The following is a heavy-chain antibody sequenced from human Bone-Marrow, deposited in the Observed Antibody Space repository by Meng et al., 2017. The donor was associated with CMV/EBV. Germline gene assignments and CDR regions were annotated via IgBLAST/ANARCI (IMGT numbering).Heavy chain of an antibody. D-gene: IGHD4-11*01. CDR3: ARLYSDYEGHYFDY. Sequence: AGYTLTRYEIHGVRQDPGQGLEWVRIIDTSGGGTTYARKFQDRVTMTRDTSTNTVYMVLNTLRSEDTAVYYCARLYSDYEGHYFDYWGQGTLVTVSS. CDR2: IDTSGGGT. CDR1: GYTLTRYE. V-gene: IGHV1-46*01. J-gene: IGHJ4*02.